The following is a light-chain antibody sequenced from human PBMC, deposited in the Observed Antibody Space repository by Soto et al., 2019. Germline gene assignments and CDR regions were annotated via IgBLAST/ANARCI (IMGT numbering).Light chain of an antibody. CDR2: RNN. Sequence: QSVLTQPPSASGTPGQRVTISCSGSSSNIGSNYVYWYQQLPGTAPKLLIYRNNQRPSGVPDRLSGPKSGTSASLAISGLRSEDEADYYCAAWDDSLSGGVFGGGTKLTVL. CDR1: SSNIGSNY. CDR3: AAWDDSLSGGV. J-gene: IGLJ3*02. V-gene: IGLV1-47*01.